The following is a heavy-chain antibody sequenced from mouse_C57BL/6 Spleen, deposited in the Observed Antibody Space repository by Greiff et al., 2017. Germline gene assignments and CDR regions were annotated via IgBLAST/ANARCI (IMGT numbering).Heavy chain of an antibody. CDR2: ISSGSSTI. CDR1: GFTFSDYG. V-gene: IGHV5-17*01. J-gene: IGHJ2*01. D-gene: IGHD2-13*01. CDR3: ARRRDSDYFDY. Sequence: EVMLVESGGGLVKPGGSLKLSCAASGFTFSDYGMHWVRQAPEKGLEWVAYISSGSSTIYYADTVTGRFTISRDNAKNTLFLQMTSLRAEDPAMYYCARRRDSDYFDYWGQGTTLTVAS.